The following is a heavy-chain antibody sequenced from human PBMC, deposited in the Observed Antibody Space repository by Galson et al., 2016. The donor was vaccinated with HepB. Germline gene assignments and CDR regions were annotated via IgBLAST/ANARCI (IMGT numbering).Heavy chain of an antibody. CDR1: GLIFSSYW. J-gene: IGHJ3*02. Sequence: SLRLSCAASGLIFSSYWMNWVRQAPGKGLEWVADIKQDGSEKYYVDSVEGRFTVSRDNAKNSLYLQMSSLRAEDTAVYYCATMFYYYGSGFNRVDAFDIWGQGTMVTVSS. D-gene: IGHD3-22*01. CDR3: ATMFYYYGSGFNRVDAFDI. V-gene: IGHV3-7*01. CDR2: IKQDGSEK.